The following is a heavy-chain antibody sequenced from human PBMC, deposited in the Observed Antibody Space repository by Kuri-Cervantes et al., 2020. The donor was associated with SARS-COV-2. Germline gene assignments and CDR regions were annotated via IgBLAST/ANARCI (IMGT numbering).Heavy chain of an antibody. CDR1: GGSFSGYY. CDR3: ASARAFDI. J-gene: IGHJ3*02. V-gene: IGHV4-34*01. Sequence: ESLKISCAVYGGSFSGYYWSWIRQPPGKGLEWIGEINHSGSTNYNPSLKSRVTISVDTSKNRFSLKLSSVTAADTAVYYCASARAFDIWGQGTMVTVSS. CDR2: INHSGST.